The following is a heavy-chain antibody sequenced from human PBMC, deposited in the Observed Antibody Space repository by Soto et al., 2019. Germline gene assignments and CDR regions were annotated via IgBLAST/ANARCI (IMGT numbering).Heavy chain of an antibody. Sequence: SETLSLTCTVSGGSISSYYWSWIRQPPGKGLEWIGYIYYSGSTNYNPSLKSRVTISVDTSKNQFSLKLSSVTAADTAVYYCARHLHYYDSSGYFYYFDYWGQGTLVTVSS. CDR3: ARHLHYYDSSGYFYYFDY. D-gene: IGHD3-22*01. J-gene: IGHJ4*02. CDR1: GGSISSYY. V-gene: IGHV4-59*01. CDR2: IYYSGST.